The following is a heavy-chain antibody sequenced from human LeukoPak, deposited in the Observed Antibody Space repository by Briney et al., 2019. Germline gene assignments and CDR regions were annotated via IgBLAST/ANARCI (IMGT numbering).Heavy chain of an antibody. D-gene: IGHD3-22*01. J-gene: IGHJ4*02. Sequence: SETLSLTCTVSGGSFSSGGYYWSWIRQHPGKGLEWIGYIYYSGRTYYNPSLKSRVTISVDTSKNQFSLKLSSVTAADTAVYYCARAPQYYYDSSGYYGFDYWGQGTLVTVSS. CDR1: GGSFSSGGYY. CDR3: ARAPQYYYDSSGYYGFDY. CDR2: IYYSGRT. V-gene: IGHV4-30-4*08.